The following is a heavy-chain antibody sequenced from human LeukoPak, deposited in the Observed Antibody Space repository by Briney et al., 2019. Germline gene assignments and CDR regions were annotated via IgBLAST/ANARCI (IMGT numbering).Heavy chain of an antibody. V-gene: IGHV4-4*07. CDR1: GGSISSYY. J-gene: IGHJ3*02. CDR3: ARGTRVVALYDAFDI. Sequence: SETLSLTCTVSGGSISSYYWSWIWQPAGKGLEWIGRIYTSGSTNYNPSLKSRVTMSVDTSKNQFPLKLSSVTAADTAVYYCARGTRVVALYDAFDIWGQGTMVTVSS. CDR2: IYTSGST. D-gene: IGHD2-15*01.